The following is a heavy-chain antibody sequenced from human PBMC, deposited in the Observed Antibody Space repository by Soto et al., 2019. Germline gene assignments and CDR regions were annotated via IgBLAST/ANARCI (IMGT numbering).Heavy chain of an antibody. D-gene: IGHD3-9*01. CDR2: INPSGGST. V-gene: IGHV1-46*01. CDR3: ARAGARYYDILTGYAYTYYFDY. CDR1: GYTFTSYY. J-gene: IGHJ4*02. Sequence: ASVKVSCKASGYTFTSYYMHWVRQAPGQGLEWMGIINPSGGSTSYAQKFQGRVTMTRDTSTSTVYMELSSLRSEDTAVYYCARAGARYYDILTGYAYTYYFDYWGQGTLVTVSS.